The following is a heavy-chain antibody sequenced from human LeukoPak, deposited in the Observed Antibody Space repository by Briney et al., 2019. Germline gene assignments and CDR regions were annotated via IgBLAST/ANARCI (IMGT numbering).Heavy chain of an antibody. Sequence: SETLFLTCTVSGGSISNSRYCWGWIRQPPGKGLEWIGGIYNSGSTYYNPSLKSRVTISVDTSKNQFSLKLSSVTAADTAVYYYARQPSGIYFDYWGQGTLVTVSS. J-gene: IGHJ4*02. CDR1: GGSISNSRYC. CDR3: ARQPSGIYFDY. CDR2: IYNSGST. V-gene: IGHV4-39*01.